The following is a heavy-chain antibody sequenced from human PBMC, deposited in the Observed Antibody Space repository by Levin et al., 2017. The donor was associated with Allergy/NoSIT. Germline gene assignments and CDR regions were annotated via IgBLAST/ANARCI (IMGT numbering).Heavy chain of an antibody. V-gene: IGHV4-31*02. CDR2: IFYTGST. J-gene: IGHJ4*02. D-gene: IGHD3-3*01. CDR1: GASVASGGHA. CDR3: ATTIYGTLYFDN. Sequence: SQTLSLTCTVSGASVASGGHAWSWVRQYPGKDLEFLGYIFYTGSTYYNPSLQSRFTMSAERAKNQFSFKLTSVTAADAAVYYCATTIYGTLYFDNWGQGAPVAVSS.